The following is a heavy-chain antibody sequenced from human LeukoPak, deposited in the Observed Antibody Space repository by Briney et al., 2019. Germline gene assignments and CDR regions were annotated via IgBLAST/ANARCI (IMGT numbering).Heavy chain of an antibody. CDR2: ISSSGSTI. CDR1: GFTFSDYY. D-gene: IGHD2-21*01. CDR3: AKGAGAPRFVYYYYMDV. J-gene: IGHJ6*03. V-gene: IGHV3-11*01. Sequence: GGSLRLSCAASGFTFSDYYMSWIRQAPGKGLEWVSYISSSGSTIYYADSVKGRFTISGDNSKNSLYLQMNSLRTEDTALYYCAKGAGAPRFVYYYYMDVWGKGTTVTVPS.